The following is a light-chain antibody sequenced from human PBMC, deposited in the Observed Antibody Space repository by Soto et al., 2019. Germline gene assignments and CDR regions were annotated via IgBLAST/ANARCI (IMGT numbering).Light chain of an antibody. Sequence: EIVVTQSPLSLPVTPGEPASISCTASQSLLHSDGYNYLDWYLQKPGQSPQLLFYLASNRASGVPDRFSASGSGTDFTLKISRVEAEDVGFYYCMQALQRPLGFGGGTKVEIK. J-gene: IGKJ4*01. CDR1: QSLLHSDGYNY. CDR2: LAS. CDR3: MQALQRPLG. V-gene: IGKV2-28*01.